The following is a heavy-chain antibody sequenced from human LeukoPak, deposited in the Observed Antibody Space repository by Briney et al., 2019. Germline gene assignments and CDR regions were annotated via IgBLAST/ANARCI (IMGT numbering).Heavy chain of an antibody. J-gene: IGHJ5*02. CDR1: GYTFTSYY. V-gene: IGHV1-69*06. CDR2: IIPIFGTA. CDR3: ARDQFEVVPAAISYNWFDP. D-gene: IGHD2-2*01. Sequence: ASVKVSCKASGYTFTSYYMHWVRQAPGQGLEWMGGIIPIFGTANYAQKFQGRVTITADKSTSTAYMELSSLRSEDTAVYYCARDQFEVVPAAISYNWFDPWGQGTLVTVSS.